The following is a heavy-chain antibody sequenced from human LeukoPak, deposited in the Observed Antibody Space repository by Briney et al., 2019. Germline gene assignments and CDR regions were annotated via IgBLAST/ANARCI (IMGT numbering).Heavy chain of an antibody. CDR1: GFTFSSYA. Sequence: PGGSLRLSCAASGFTFSSYAMSWVRQAPGKGLEWIGSIYYSGSTYYNPSLKSRVTISVDTSKNQFSLKLSSVTAADTAVYYCARPYAEGYCSSTSCYSGPWYFDLWGRGTLVTVSS. CDR2: IYYSGST. J-gene: IGHJ2*01. CDR3: ARPYAEGYCSSTSCYSGPWYFDL. D-gene: IGHD2-2*02. V-gene: IGHV4-39*01.